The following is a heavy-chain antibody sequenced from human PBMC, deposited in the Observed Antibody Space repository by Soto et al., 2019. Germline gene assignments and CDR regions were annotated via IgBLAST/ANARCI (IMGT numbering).Heavy chain of an antibody. CDR2: ISSNGGST. CDR3: VKAGYCSGGSCYFDY. Sequence: GGSLRLSCSASGFTFSSYAMHWVRQAPGKGLEYVSAISSNGGSTYYADSVKGRFTISRDNSKNTLYLQMSSLRAEDTAVYYCVKAGYCSGGSCYFDYWGQGTLVTVSS. J-gene: IGHJ4*02. D-gene: IGHD2-15*01. V-gene: IGHV3-64D*06. CDR1: GFTFSSYA.